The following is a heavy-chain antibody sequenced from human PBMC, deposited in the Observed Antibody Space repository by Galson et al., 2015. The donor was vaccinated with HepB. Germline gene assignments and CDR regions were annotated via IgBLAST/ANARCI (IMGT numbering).Heavy chain of an antibody. CDR1: GYTFTSYG. J-gene: IGHJ6*03. V-gene: IGHV1-18*01. CDR3: ARGVVVVPAALYYYYYMDV. D-gene: IGHD2-2*01. CDR2: ISAYNGNT. Sequence: QSGAEVKKPGASVKVSCKASGYTFTSYGISWVRQAPGQGLEWMGWISAYNGNTNYAQKLQGRVTMTTDTSTSTAYMELRSLRSDDTAVYYCARGVVVVPAALYYYYYMDVWGKGTTVTVSS.